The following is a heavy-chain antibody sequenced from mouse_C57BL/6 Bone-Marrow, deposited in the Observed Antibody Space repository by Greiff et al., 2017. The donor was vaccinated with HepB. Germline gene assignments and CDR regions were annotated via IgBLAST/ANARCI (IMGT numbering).Heavy chain of an antibody. CDR2: IYYSGTI. V-gene: IGHV3-5*01. D-gene: IGHD1-1*01. CDR1: GISITTGNYR. Sequence: VQLKESGPGLVKPSQTVFLTCTVTGISITTGNYRWSWIRQFPGNKLEWIGYIYYSGTITYNPSLTSRTTITRDTPKNQFFLEMNSLTAEDTATYYCARAYYGSSYWYFDVWGTGTTVTVSS. J-gene: IGHJ1*03. CDR3: ARAYYGSSYWYFDV.